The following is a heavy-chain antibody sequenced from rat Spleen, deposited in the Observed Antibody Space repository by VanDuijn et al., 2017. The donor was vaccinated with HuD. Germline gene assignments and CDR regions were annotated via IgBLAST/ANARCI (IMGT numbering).Heavy chain of an antibody. CDR3: ARHSYGSYGWFAY. CDR2: ISYDGSST. Sequence: EVQLVESDGGLVQPGRSLKLSCAASGFTFSAYYMAWVRQAPTKGLEWVATISYDGSSTYYRDSVKGRFTISRDNAKSTLYLQMDSLRSEDTATYYCARHSYGSYGWFAYWGQGTLVTVSS. D-gene: IGHD1-3*01. J-gene: IGHJ3*01. V-gene: IGHV5-7*01. CDR1: GFTFSAYY.